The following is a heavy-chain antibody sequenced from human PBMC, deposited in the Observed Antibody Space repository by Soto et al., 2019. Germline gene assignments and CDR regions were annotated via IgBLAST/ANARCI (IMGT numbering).Heavy chain of an antibody. V-gene: IGHV3-48*02. CDR2: ISSSSSTI. CDR3: ARDTPYSSSWYLDYYYGMDV. D-gene: IGHD6-13*01. Sequence: AGGSLRLSCAASGFTFSSYSMNWVRQAPGKGLEWVSYISSSSSTIYYADSVKGRFTISRDNAKNSLYLQMNSLRDEDTAVYYCARDTPYSSSWYLDYYYGMDVWGQGTTVTVSS. CDR1: GFTFSSYS. J-gene: IGHJ6*02.